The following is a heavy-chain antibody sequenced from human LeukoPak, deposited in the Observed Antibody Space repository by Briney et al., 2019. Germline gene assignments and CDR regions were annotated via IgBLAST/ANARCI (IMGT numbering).Heavy chain of an antibody. J-gene: IGHJ4*02. V-gene: IGHV4-34*01. CDR1: GGSFSGGF. Sequence: SETLSLTCAVYGGSFSGGFWTWIRQPPGKGLEWVGEINHSGSTNYNPSLKSRVTISLDTSKNKFSLKKSSVTAADTAVYYCASDGGRRFSHWGQGTLVTVSS. CDR3: ASDGGRRFSH. D-gene: IGHD3-10*01. CDR2: INHSGST.